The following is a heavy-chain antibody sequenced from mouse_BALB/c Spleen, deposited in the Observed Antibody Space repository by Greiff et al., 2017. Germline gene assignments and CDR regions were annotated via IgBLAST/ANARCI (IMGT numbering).Heavy chain of an antibody. Sequence: QSGPGLVKPSQSLSLTCTVTGYSITSDYAWNWIRQFPGNKLEWMGYISYSGSTSYNPSLKSRISITRDTSKNQFFLQLNSVTTEDTATYYCAAYYGNYVPPYWGQGTLVTVSA. V-gene: IGHV3-2*02. J-gene: IGHJ3*01. CDR3: AAYYGNYVPPY. D-gene: IGHD2-10*01. CDR2: ISYSGST. CDR1: GYSITSDYA.